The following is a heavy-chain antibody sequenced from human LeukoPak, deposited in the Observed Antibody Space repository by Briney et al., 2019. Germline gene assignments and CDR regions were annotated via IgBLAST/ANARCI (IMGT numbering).Heavy chain of an antibody. J-gene: IGHJ4*02. D-gene: IGHD6-6*01. CDR2: ISPTGSTT. CDR3: ARGPNSNWSGLDF. CDR1: GFSFNGHW. Sequence: GGSLRLSCTASGFSFNGHWMHWARQLPGKGLVWVSRISPTGSTTSYADSVKGRFTVSRDNAKNTLYLQVNNLRAEDTAVYYCARGPNSNWSGLDFWGQGTLLTVSS. V-gene: IGHV3-74*01.